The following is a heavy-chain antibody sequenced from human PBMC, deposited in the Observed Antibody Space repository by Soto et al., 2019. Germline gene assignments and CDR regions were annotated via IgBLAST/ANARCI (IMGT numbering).Heavy chain of an antibody. CDR2: ISWNSGNI. V-gene: IGHV3-9*01. J-gene: IGHJ4*02. Sequence: EVQLEESGGALVQPGRSLRLSCAASGFTFDDYAMHWVRQVLGKGLEWVSSISWNSGNIGYADSVKGRFTTSRDNAKNSLYLQMNXLRPEDTALYYCVRSKGGYSYGTPFDYWGQGTLVTVSS. CDR3: VRSKGGYSYGTPFDY. D-gene: IGHD5-18*01. CDR1: GFTFDDYA.